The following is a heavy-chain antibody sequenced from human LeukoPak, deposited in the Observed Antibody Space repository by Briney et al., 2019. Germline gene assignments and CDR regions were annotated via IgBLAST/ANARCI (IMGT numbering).Heavy chain of an antibody. V-gene: IGHV4-34*01. J-gene: IGHJ4*02. CDR3: ARIRCRPGDDSCYNY. CDR1: GVSFSGNY. Sequence: SEALSLTCGVRGVSFSGNYWSWIRAPPGKGLAGIGEIYQTKYTTYNPSLKSRVTIWADTSVNQLSLTVTSVTAADTAIYYCARIRCRPGDDSCYNYWGRGTLVTVSS. CDR2: IYQTKYT. D-gene: IGHD2-21*01.